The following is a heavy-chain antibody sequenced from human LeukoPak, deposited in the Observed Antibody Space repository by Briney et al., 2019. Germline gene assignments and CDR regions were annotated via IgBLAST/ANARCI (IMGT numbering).Heavy chain of an antibody. Sequence: ASVKVSCKASGYTFTSYYMHWVRQAPGHGLEWMRWINPNSGGTNYAQKFQGRVTMTRDTSISTAYMELSRLRSDDTAVYYCARSVAAGSYYFDYWGQGTLVTVSS. V-gene: IGHV1-2*02. CDR1: GYTFTSYY. CDR2: INPNSGGT. D-gene: IGHD6-13*01. J-gene: IGHJ4*02. CDR3: ARSVAAGSYYFDY.